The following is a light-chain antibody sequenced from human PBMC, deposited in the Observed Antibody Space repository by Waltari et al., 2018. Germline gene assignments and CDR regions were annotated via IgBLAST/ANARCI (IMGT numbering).Light chain of an antibody. CDR2: EGS. V-gene: IGLV2-23*01. Sequence: QSALTQPASVSGSPGQSITISCTGTSSGVGSYNLVSWYQQHPGKAPKLMSYEGSKRPSVVSNRFSGSKSGNTASLTISGLQAEDEADYYCCSYAGAVFGGGTKLTIL. J-gene: IGLJ3*02. CDR1: SSGVGSYNL. CDR3: CSYAGAV.